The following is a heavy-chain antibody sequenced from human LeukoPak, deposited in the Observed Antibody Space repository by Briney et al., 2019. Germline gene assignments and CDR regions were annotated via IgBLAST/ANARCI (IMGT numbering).Heavy chain of an antibody. CDR1: GYTFTSYY. V-gene: IGHV1-46*01. Sequence: ASVKVSCKASGYTFTSYYMHWVRQAPGQGLEWMGIINPSGGSTSYAQKFQGRVTMTRDTSTSTVYMELSSLRSGDTAVYYCARVDIVATLFDYWGQGTLVTVSS. J-gene: IGHJ4*02. D-gene: IGHD5-12*01. CDR2: INPSGGST. CDR3: ARVDIVATLFDY.